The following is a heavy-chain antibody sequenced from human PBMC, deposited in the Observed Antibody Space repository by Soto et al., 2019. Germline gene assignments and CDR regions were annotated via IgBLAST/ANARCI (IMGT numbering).Heavy chain of an antibody. J-gene: IGHJ4*02. D-gene: IGHD2-15*01. V-gene: IGHV4-34*01. CDR3: ARGLEGQYCSGGSCYSPGY. Sequence: QVQLQQWGAGLLKPSETLSLTCAVYGGSFSGYYWSWIRQPPGKGLEWIGEINHSGSTNYNPSLKRRVTISVDTSKNQFSLKLSSVTAADTAVYYCARGLEGQYCSGGSCYSPGYWGQGTLVTVSS. CDR1: GGSFSGYY. CDR2: INHSGST.